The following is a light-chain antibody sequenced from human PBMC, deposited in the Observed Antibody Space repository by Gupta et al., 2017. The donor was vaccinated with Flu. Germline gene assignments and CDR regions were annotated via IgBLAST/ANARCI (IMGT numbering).Light chain of an antibody. CDR2: DAS. V-gene: IGKV1-33*01. CDR3: QQYDNLLLT. J-gene: IGKJ3*01. Sequence: DIQMTQSPSSLSASVGDRVTITCQASQDISNYLNWYQQKPGKAPKLLIYDASNLETGVPSRFSGSGSGTDFTFTISSLQPEDIATYYCQQYDNLLLTFGQGTNVDIK. CDR1: QDISNY.